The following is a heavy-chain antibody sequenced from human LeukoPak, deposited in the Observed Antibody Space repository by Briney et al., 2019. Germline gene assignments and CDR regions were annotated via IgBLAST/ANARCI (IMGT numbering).Heavy chain of an antibody. Sequence: PSETLSLTCTVSGGSISSYYWGWIRQPPGKGLEWIGSIYYSGSTYYNPSLKSRVTISVDTSKNQFSLKLSSVTAADTAVYYCAREGYCSSTSCYEGGGIVDYWGQGTLVTVSS. D-gene: IGHD2-2*01. CDR2: IYYSGST. CDR3: AREGYCSSTSCYEGGGIVDY. CDR1: GGSISSYY. J-gene: IGHJ4*02. V-gene: IGHV4-39*07.